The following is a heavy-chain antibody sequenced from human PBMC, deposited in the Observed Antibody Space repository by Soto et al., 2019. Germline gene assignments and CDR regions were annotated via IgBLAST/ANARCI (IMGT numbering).Heavy chain of an antibody. CDR2: INPNSGGT. CDR3: ARVNVVVVAATREYYFDY. CDR1: GYTFTGYY. D-gene: IGHD2-15*01. J-gene: IGHJ4*02. V-gene: IGHV1-2*02. Sequence: QVQLVQSGAEVKKPGASVKVSCKASGYTFTGYYMHWVRQAPGQGLEWMGWINPNSGGTNYAQKFKGRVTMTRDTSISTGYMELSRLRSDDTAVYYCARVNVVVVAATREYYFDYWGQGTLVTVSS.